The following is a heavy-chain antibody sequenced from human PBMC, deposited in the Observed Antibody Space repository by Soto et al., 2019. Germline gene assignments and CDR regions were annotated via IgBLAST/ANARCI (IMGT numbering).Heavy chain of an antibody. CDR2: IIPILGIA. CDR3: ALGAAAGPDYGMDV. J-gene: IGHJ6*02. D-gene: IGHD6-13*01. V-gene: IGHV1-69*02. CDR1: GGTFSSYT. Sequence: SVKVSCKASGGTFSSYTISWVRQAPGQGLEWMGRIIPILGIANYAQKFRGRVTITADKSTSTAYMELSSLRSEDTAVYYCALGAAAGPDYGMDVWGQGTTVTVSS.